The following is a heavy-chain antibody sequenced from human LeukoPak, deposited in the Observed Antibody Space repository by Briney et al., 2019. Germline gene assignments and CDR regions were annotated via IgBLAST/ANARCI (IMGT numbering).Heavy chain of an antibody. CDR3: ARGSIRSWFGLDY. J-gene: IGHJ4*02. D-gene: IGHD3-10*01. Sequence: GGSLRLSCAASGFTFSSYWMHWVRQAPGKGLVWVSRFSNDGSSTSYADSVKGRFTISRDNAKHTLYLQMSSLRAEDTAVYYCARGSIRSWFGLDYWGQGTLVTVSS. CDR2: FSNDGSST. CDR1: GFTFSSYW. V-gene: IGHV3-74*01.